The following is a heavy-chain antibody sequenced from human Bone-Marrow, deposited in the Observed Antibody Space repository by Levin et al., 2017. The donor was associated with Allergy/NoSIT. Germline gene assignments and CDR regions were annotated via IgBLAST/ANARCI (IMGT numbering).Heavy chain of an antibody. J-gene: IGHJ5*02. Sequence: SVKVSCKASGGTLSVYSIHWVRQAPGQGLEWVGGFIPIFETTNYAQKFQGRVTITVDESTTTAYMEVSSLKSDDTAVYYCARDGHVSGRWFDPWGQGTLVTVSS. CDR1: GGTLSVYS. CDR2: FIPIFETT. D-gene: IGHD1-26*01. CDR3: ARDGHVSGRWFDP. V-gene: IGHV1-69*13.